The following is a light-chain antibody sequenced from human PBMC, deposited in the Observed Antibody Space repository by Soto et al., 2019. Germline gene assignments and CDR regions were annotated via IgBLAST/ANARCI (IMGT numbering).Light chain of an antibody. Sequence: DIQMTQSPSSLSASVGDRVTIACRASQSISIYLNWYQQKPGKNPKLLIYSASSLQSGVPSRFSSSGSGTDFTLTISSLQPEDFATYYCQQSYSTPITFGPGTKVDIK. CDR1: QSISIY. CDR3: QQSYSTPIT. V-gene: IGKV1-39*01. J-gene: IGKJ3*01. CDR2: SAS.